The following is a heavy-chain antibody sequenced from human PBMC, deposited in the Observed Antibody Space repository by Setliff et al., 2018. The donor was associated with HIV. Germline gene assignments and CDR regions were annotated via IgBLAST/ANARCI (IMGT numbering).Heavy chain of an antibody. D-gene: IGHD3-10*01. CDR3: ARGKGVGGVIITGGLDV. CDR1: GYTFTSYG. CDR2: ISVYNGNT. V-gene: IGHV1-18*01. Sequence: ASVKVSCKASGYTFTSYGISWVRQALGQGLEWMGWISVYNGNTNHAQKLQGRVSMTRNTSISTAYMELSSLTSEDTAVYWCARGKGVGGVIITGGLDVWGKGTTVTVSS. J-gene: IGHJ6*04.